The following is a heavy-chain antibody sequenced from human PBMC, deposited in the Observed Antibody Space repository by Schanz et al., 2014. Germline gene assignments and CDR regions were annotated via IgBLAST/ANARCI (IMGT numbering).Heavy chain of an antibody. D-gene: IGHD1-26*01. CDR2: IYYTGTT. Sequence: QVQLQESGPGVVKPSETLSLTCTVSGGSISTYYWSWIRQSPGKGLEWIGYIYYTGTTNYNPSLRSRSTISLATSKTQFSLSLSSVPAADTAVYYCARLGSPHCATSDCHHDWFGPWGQGTLVTVSS. V-gene: IGHV4-59*08. CDR1: GGSISTYY. J-gene: IGHJ5*02. CDR3: ARLGSPHCATSDCHHDWFGP.